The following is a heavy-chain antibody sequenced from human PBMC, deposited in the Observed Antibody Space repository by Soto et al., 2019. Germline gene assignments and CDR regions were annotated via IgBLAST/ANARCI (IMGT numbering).Heavy chain of an antibody. J-gene: IGHJ4*02. Sequence: SVKVSCKASGGTFSSYTISWVRQAPGQGLEWMGRIIPILGIANYAQKFQGRVTITADKSTSTAYMELSSLRSEDTAVYYCARGSTTAGPFYSSSSPFDYWGQGTLVTVSS. CDR2: IIPILGIA. D-gene: IGHD6-6*01. CDR3: ARGSTTAGPFYSSSSPFDY. V-gene: IGHV1-69*02. CDR1: GGTFSSYT.